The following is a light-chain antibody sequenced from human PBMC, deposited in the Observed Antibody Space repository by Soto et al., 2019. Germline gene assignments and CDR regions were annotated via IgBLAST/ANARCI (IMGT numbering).Light chain of an antibody. Sequence: EIVLTQSPGTLSLSPGERATLSCRASQIVSSTYLAWFQQKPGQAPRLLIYGASTRATGIPDRFSGSGSGTDFTLTISGLEPEDFALYYCQQYGVTPPNTFGGATNVDIK. CDR2: GAS. CDR1: QIVSSTY. CDR3: QQYGVTPPNT. J-gene: IGKJ4*01. V-gene: IGKV3-20*01.